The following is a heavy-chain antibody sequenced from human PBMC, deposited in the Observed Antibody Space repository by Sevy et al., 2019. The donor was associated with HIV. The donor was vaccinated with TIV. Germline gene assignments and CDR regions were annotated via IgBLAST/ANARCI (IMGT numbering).Heavy chain of an antibody. D-gene: IGHD3-22*01. CDR1: GFTFSSYG. CDR2: ISYDGSNK. Sequence: GGSLRLSCAASGFTFSSYGMHWVRQAPGKGLEWVAVISYDGSNKYYADSVKGRFTISRDNSKNTLYLQMNSPRAEDTAVYYCAKSNSMIVDREGWFDPWGQGTLVTVSS. CDR3: AKSNSMIVDREGWFDP. V-gene: IGHV3-30*18. J-gene: IGHJ5*02.